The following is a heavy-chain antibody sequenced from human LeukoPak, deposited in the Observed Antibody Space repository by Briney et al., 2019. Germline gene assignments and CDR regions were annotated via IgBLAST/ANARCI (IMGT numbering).Heavy chain of an antibody. V-gene: IGHV4-59*08. Sequence: SETLSLTCTVSGVSISSYYWSWIRQPPGKGLEWIGYIYYSGSTKYSPSLKSRVTISVDTSKNHSSLNLRSVTAADTAVYYCARLSYDTSGYWPDYFDHWGQGTLVTVSS. D-gene: IGHD3-22*01. J-gene: IGHJ4*02. CDR3: ARLSYDTSGYWPDYFDH. CDR1: GVSISSYY. CDR2: IYYSGST.